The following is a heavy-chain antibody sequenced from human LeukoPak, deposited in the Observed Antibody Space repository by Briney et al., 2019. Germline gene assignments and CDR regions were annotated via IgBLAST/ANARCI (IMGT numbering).Heavy chain of an antibody. CDR3: ARSPHILTGENFDY. J-gene: IGHJ4*02. CDR2: INPKSGGT. Sequence: ASVKVSCKASGYTFTGYYMVWVRQAPGQGLEWMGWINPKSGGTKYAQKFQGRVTMTRDTSITTAYMEMSRLRSDDTALYYCARSPHILTGENFDYWGQGTLVTVSS. V-gene: IGHV1-2*02. D-gene: IGHD3-9*01. CDR1: GYTFTGYY.